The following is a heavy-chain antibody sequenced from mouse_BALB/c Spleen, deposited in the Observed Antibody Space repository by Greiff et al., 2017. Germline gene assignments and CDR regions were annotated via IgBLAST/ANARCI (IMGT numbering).Heavy chain of an antibody. Sequence: QVHVKQSGAELVRPGTSVKVSCKASGYAFTNYLIEWVKQRPGQGLEWIGVINPGSGGTNYNEKFKGKATLTADKSSSTAYMQLSSLTSDDSAVYFCAREGLRYFDVWGAGTTVTVSS. V-gene: IGHV1-54*01. CDR2: INPGSGGT. CDR1: GYAFTNYL. CDR3: AREGLRYFDV. J-gene: IGHJ1*01.